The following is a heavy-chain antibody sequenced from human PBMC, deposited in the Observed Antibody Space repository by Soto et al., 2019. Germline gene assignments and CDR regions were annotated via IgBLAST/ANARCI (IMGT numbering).Heavy chain of an antibody. CDR1: GGSFSGYY. CDR2: IYHSGST. Sequence: PSETLSLTCAVYGGSFSGYYWSWIRQPPGKGLEWIGEIYHSGSTNYNPSLKSRVTISVDKSKNQFSLKLSSVTAADTAVYYCARAHTSRGYSYGYFDYWGQGTLVTVSS. CDR3: ARAHTSRGYSYGYFDY. D-gene: IGHD5-18*01. V-gene: IGHV4-34*01. J-gene: IGHJ4*02.